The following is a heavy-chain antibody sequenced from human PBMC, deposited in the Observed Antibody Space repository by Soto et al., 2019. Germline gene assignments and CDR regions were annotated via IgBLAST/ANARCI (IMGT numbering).Heavy chain of an antibody. CDR1: GGSFSSGSYY. D-gene: IGHD6-19*01. J-gene: IGHJ6*02. V-gene: IGHV4-61*01. Sequence: QVQRQESGPGLMNPSETLSLTCTVSGGSFSSGSYYWSWIRQPPGKGLEWIGYIYYSGSTNYNPSLKSRVTISVDTSKNQFSLKLSSVTAADTAVYYCARGIEGWYQGRYYYGMDVWGQGTTVTVSS. CDR2: IYYSGST. CDR3: ARGIEGWYQGRYYYGMDV.